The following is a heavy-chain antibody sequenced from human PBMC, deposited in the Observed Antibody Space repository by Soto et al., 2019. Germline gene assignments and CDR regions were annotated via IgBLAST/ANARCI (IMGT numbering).Heavy chain of an antibody. D-gene: IGHD2-2*02. CDR2: IYPGDSDT. V-gene: IGHV5-51*01. J-gene: IGHJ5*02. CDR1: GYGFTSYY. Sequence: GESLKTSCKGSGYGFTSYYIGWVRQMRVKGLEWMGIIYPGDSDTRYSPSFQGKVNIAAGKSISTAYMQWSSLKASDTAIYYCARRFYCSSTSCNTNNWFAPWSQGTMVTVAS. CDR3: ARRFYCSSTSCNTNNWFAP.